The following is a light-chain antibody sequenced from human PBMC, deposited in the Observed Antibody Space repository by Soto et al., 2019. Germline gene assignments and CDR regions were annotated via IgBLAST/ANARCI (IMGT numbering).Light chain of an antibody. CDR1: SSDIGDYKY. V-gene: IGLV2-14*03. J-gene: IGLJ2*01. Sequence: QSVLTQPASVSGSPGQSITISCTGTSSDIGDYKYVSWYKQHPGKAPKLMIYDVNNRPSGVSNRFSGSKSGNTASLTISGLQAEDEADYYCSSYTDSSFVIFGGGTKLTVL. CDR2: DVN. CDR3: SSYTDSSFVI.